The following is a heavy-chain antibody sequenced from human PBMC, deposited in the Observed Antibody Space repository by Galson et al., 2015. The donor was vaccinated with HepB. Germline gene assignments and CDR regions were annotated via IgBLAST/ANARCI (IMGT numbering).Heavy chain of an antibody. V-gene: IGHV1-2*06. J-gene: IGHJ4*02. CDR2: INPNSGGT. D-gene: IGHD6-19*01. CDR3: ARVFGQQWLPRGGLDY. CDR1: GYTFTGYY. Sequence: SVKVSCKASGYTFTGYYMHWVRQAPGQGLEWMGRINPNSGGTNYAQKFQGRVTMTRDTSISTAYMELSRLRSDDTAVYYCARVFGQQWLPRGGLDYWGQGTLVTVSS.